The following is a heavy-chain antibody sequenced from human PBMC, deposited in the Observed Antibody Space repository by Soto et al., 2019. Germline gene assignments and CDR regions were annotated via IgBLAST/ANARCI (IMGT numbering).Heavy chain of an antibody. CDR3: ARLSGSGDGSFDR. J-gene: IGHJ3*02. CDR2: ISSSGTYK. D-gene: IGHD3-10*01. CDR1: EFTFSDYY. Sequence: QVHLVESGGGLVKPGGSLRLSCAASEFTFSDYYMTWIRQAPGKGLEYVSYISSSGTYKKYAGSVKGRFSISRDYSLNSLYLQMNSLRSEDTAVDDCARLSGSGDGSFDRWRQGQMVTVSS. V-gene: IGHV3-11*05.